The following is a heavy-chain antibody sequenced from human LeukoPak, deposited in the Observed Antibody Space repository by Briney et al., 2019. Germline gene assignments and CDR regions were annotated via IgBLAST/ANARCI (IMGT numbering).Heavy chain of an antibody. V-gene: IGHV4-39*07. CDR2: INHSGST. J-gene: IGHJ5*02. Sequence: SETLSLTCTVSGGSISSSTYYWSWIRQPPGKGLEWIGEINHSGSTNYNPSLKSRVTISIDTSKNQFSLKLRSVTAADTAMYYCARPEPERSGWFDPWGQGTLVIVSS. CDR3: ARPEPERSGWFDP. D-gene: IGHD1-1*01. CDR1: GGSISSSTYY.